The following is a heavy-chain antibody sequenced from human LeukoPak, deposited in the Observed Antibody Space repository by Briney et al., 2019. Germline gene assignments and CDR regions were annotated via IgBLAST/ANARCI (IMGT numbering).Heavy chain of an antibody. J-gene: IGHJ4*02. CDR3: ASGMAGYFDL. CDR1: GFTFNSYG. Sequence: GRSLRLSCAASGFTFNSYGMHWVRQAPGKGLEWVAVISYDGSAEKCADSVKGRFTISRDNAKNTVYLQMNSLRAEDTAVYYCASGMAGYFDLWGQGTLVTVSS. V-gene: IGHV3-30*03. CDR2: ISYDGSAE. D-gene: IGHD5-24*01.